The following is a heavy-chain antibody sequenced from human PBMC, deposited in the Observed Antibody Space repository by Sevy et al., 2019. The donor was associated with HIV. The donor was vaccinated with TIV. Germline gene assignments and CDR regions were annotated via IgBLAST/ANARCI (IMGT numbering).Heavy chain of an antibody. J-gene: IGHJ6*03. D-gene: IGHD3-3*01. CDR2: INSDGGIT. CDR1: GFTFTNYW. CDR3: VYYDFWSGSSEYYMDV. V-gene: IGHV3-74*01. Sequence: GGSLRLSCAASGFTFTNYWMHWVRQAPGKGLVWVSRINSDGGITTYADSVKGRFTTSRDNAKNTLYLQMNSLRAEDTGVYYCVYYDFWSGSSEYYMDVWGKGTTVTVSS.